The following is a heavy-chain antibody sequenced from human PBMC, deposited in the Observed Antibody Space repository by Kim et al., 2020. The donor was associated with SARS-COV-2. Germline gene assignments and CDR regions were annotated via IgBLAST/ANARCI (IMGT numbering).Heavy chain of an antibody. CDR2: ISGSGGST. J-gene: IGHJ3*02. CDR3: ANKGYCSGGSCRHFDI. Sequence: GGSLRLSCAASGFTFSSYAMSWVRQAPGKGLEWVSAISGSGGSTYYADSVKGRFTISRDNSKNTLYLQMNSLRAEDTAVYYCANKGYCSGGSCRHFDIWGQGTMVTVSS. CDR1: GFTFSSYA. D-gene: IGHD2-15*01. V-gene: IGHV3-23*01.